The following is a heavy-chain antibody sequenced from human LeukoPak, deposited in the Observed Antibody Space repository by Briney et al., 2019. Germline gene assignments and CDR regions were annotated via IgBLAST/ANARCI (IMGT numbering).Heavy chain of an antibody. D-gene: IGHD3-10*01. CDR1: GFTVSSNY. Sequence: PGGSLRLSCAASGFTVSSNYMSWVRQAPGKGLEWVSVIYSGGSTYYADSVKGRFTISRDNSKNTLYLQMNSLRAEDTAVYYCARRDTYYYGSGSYPFDYWGQGTLVTVSS. J-gene: IGHJ4*02. CDR2: IYSGGST. CDR3: ARRDTYYYGSGSYPFDY. V-gene: IGHV3-53*01.